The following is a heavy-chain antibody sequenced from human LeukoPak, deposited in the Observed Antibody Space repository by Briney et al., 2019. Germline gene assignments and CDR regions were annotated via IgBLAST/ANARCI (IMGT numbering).Heavy chain of an antibody. J-gene: IGHJ4*02. V-gene: IGHV4-4*07. Sequence: PSETLSLTCTVSGGSISIYYWSWIRQPAGKGLEWIGRIFTSGRTNYNPSLKSRFTLSVATSKNQCSLKRSSVTAADTAVYYCARGPLLWFRELYFDYWGQGTLVTVSS. CDR1: GGSISIYY. D-gene: IGHD3-10*01. CDR3: ARGPLLWFRELYFDY. CDR2: IFTSGRT.